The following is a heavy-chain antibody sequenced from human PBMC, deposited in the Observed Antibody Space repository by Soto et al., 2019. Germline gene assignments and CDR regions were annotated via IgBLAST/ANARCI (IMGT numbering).Heavy chain of an antibody. J-gene: IGHJ6*03. Sequence: QVQLQQCGAGLLKPSETLSLTCAVYGGSFSGYYWSWIRQPPGKGLEWIGEINHSGSTNYNPSLKSRVTISVDTSKNQFFLKLSSVTAADTAVYYCARGRRYCSSTSCFYYYYYYMDVWGKGTTVTVSS. CDR1: GGSFSGYY. CDR3: ARGRRYCSSTSCFYYYYYYMDV. D-gene: IGHD2-2*01. V-gene: IGHV4-34*01. CDR2: INHSGST.